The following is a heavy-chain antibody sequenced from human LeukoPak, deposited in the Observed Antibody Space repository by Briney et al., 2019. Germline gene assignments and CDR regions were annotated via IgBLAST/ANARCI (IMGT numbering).Heavy chain of an antibody. CDR1: GYTFTSYA. J-gene: IGHJ4*02. V-gene: IGHV1-3*01. CDR3: ARGVGGGVIPTSDY. CDR2: INAGNGNT. D-gene: IGHD3-16*01. Sequence: ASVKVSCKASGYTFTSYAMHWVRQAPGQRLEWMGWINAGNGNTKYSQKFQGRVTITRDTSASTAYMELSSLRSEDTAVYYCARGVGGGVIPTSDYWAREPWSPSPQ.